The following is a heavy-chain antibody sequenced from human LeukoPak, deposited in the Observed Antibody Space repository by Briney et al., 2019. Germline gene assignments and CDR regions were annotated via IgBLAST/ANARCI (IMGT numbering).Heavy chain of an antibody. D-gene: IGHD1-26*01. V-gene: IGHV3-48*01. Sequence: GGSLRLSCAASGFTFSKYSMTWVRQAPGKGLEWVSYISSTSSIIHYADSVKGRFTISRDNGKNSLYLQMNSLRAEDTAVYYCARYPFSGSLQGYWGQGTLVTVSS. J-gene: IGHJ4*02. CDR3: ARYPFSGSLQGY. CDR2: ISSTSSII. CDR1: GFTFSKYS.